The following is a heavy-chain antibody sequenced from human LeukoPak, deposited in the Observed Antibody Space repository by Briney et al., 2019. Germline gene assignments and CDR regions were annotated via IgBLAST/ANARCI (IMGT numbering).Heavy chain of an antibody. CDR3: AREGRYCSSTSCYWDAFDI. V-gene: IGHV1-18*01. J-gene: IGHJ3*02. D-gene: IGHD2-2*01. CDR1: GYTFTTYG. CDR2: ISAYNGNT. Sequence: ASVKVSCKASGYTFTTYGISWVRQAPGQGLEWMGWISAYNGNTNYAQNLQGRVTMTTDTSTSTAYMELRSLRSDDTAVYYCAREGRYCSSTSCYWDAFDIWGQGTMVTVSS.